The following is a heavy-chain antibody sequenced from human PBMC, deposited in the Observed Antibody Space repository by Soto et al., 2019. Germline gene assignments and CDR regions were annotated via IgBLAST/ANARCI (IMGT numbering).Heavy chain of an antibody. V-gene: IGHV3-15*04. J-gene: IGHJ6*02. CDR3: TTGWIQKWVGYYYYGMYV. CDR2: IETKTDGGTT. CDR1: GFTFSDAW. Sequence: EVQLVESGGGLVKPGGSLRLSCSASGFTFSDAWMCWVRQGPGKGLEWVGRIETKTDGGTTDYAAPVKGRFTISRDDSKNTLYLQMNSRKTEDTAVYYCTTGWIQKWVGYYYYGMYVWGQGTTVTVAS. D-gene: IGHD5-18*01.